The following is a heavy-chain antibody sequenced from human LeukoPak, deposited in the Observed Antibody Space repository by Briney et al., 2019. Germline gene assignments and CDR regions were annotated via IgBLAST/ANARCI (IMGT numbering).Heavy chain of an antibody. J-gene: IGHJ4*02. D-gene: IGHD6-13*01. CDR3: ARVSPAAAGPIDY. CDR2: IYTSGST. CDR1: GGSISSGSYY. Sequence: SETLSLTCTVSGGSISSGSYYWSWIRQPAGKGLEWIGRIYTSGSTNYNPSLKSRVTISVDTSKNQFSLKLSSVTAADTAVYYCARVSPAAAGPIDYWGQGTLVTVSS. V-gene: IGHV4-61*02.